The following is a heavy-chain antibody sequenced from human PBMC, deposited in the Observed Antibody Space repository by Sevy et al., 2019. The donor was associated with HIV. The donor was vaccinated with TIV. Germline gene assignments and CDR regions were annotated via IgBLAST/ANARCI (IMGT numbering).Heavy chain of an antibody. D-gene: IGHD2-15*01. CDR2: IHSGGKI. J-gene: IGHJ6*02. CDR3: AREYIVLGEDNYYGIDV. Sequence: GESLKISCAASGFSVSSNYMSWVRQAPGKGPEWVSVIHSGGKISYADSVQGRFTISRDNSKNTLYLQMNSLRAEDTAVYYCAREYIVLGEDNYYGIDVWGQGTTVTVSS. V-gene: IGHV3-53*01. CDR1: GFSVSSNY.